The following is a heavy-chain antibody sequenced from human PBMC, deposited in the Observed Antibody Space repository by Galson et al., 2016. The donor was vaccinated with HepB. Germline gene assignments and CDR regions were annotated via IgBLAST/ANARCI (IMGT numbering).Heavy chain of an antibody. CDR1: GFNFNNYA. V-gene: IGHV3-23*01. CDR3: TKDQLIVIVPAAGNWFDP. CDR2: IGGSGGGT. D-gene: IGHD2-2*01. Sequence: SLRLSCAAAGFNFNNYAMHWVRQAPGKGLEWVSGIGGSGGGTHYADSVKGRFTISRDNSKNTLYLQLNSLRAEDTAIYYCTKDQLIVIVPAAGNWFDPWGQGTLVTVSP. J-gene: IGHJ5*02.